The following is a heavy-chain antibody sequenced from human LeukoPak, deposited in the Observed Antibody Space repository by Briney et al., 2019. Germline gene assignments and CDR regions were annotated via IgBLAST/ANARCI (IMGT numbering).Heavy chain of an antibody. Sequence: PGGSLRLSCAASGFTFSGYGMHWVRQAPGKGLEWVAGVSYDATNYYYADSVKGRFTISRDNSKNTLYLQMNSLRAEDTAVYYCAKEAGPWAFDIWSQGTMVTVSS. CDR2: VSYDATNY. CDR1: GFTFSGYG. CDR3: AKEAGPWAFDI. J-gene: IGHJ3*02. V-gene: IGHV3-30*18.